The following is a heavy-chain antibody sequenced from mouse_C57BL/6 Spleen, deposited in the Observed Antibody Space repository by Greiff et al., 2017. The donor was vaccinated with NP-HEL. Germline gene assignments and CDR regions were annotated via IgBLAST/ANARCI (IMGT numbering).Heavy chain of an antibody. D-gene: IGHD1-1*01. J-gene: IGHJ4*01. V-gene: IGHV5-15*01. CDR2: ISNLAYSI. Sequence: DVMLVESGGGLVQPGGSLKLSCAASGFTFSDYGMAWVRQAPRKGPEWVAFISNLAYSIYYADPVKGRFTISRENAKNTLYLEMSSLRSEDTAMYYCARQITTVVAPYAMDYWGQGTSVTVSS. CDR3: ARQITTVVAPYAMDY. CDR1: GFTFSDYG.